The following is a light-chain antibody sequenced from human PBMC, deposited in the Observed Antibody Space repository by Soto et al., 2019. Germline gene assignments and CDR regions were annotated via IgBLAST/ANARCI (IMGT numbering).Light chain of an antibody. J-gene: IGKJ2*01. V-gene: IGKV3-20*01. CDR1: PSVSNY. Sequence: EPVLTQSPGTLSLSPGERATLSCRASPSVSNYLAWYQQKPGQAPRLLIHGASNRATGIPDRFSGSGSGTEFTVTISRLEPEDFAVYYCQQYGSSPYTFGQGTKLAIK. CDR3: QQYGSSPYT. CDR2: GAS.